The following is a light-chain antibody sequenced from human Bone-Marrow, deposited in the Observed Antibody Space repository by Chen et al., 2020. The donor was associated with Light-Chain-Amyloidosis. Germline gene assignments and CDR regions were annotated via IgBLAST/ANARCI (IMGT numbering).Light chain of an antibody. CDR1: QTISSNY. CDR2: GSS. V-gene: IGKV3-20*01. J-gene: IGKJ4*01. CDR3: PQYRTSPLT. Sequence: IVLTQSPGTLSLSPGEGANLSCRGRQTISSNYLTWYQQKFGQAPRLLIYGSSSRPTGIPDRFAGGGSGTDFALTIDRLAPYDFAVYYCPQYRTSPLTFGGGTKVEIK.